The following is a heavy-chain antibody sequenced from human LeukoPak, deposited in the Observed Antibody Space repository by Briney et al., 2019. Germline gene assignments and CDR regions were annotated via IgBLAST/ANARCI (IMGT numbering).Heavy chain of an antibody. J-gene: IGHJ4*02. CDR1: GYTFTSYD. CDR2: MNPNSGNT. V-gene: IGHV1-8*03. Sequence: VASVKGSCKTSGYTFTSYDINWVRQATGQGLEWMGWMNPNSGNTGYAQKFQGRVTITRNTSISTAYMELSSLRSEDTAVYYCARVGRDGYNYYFDYWGQGTLVTVSS. CDR3: ARVGRDGYNYYFDY. D-gene: IGHD5-24*01.